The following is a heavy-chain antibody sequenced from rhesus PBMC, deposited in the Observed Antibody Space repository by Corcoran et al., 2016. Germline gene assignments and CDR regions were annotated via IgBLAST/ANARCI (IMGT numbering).Heavy chain of an antibody. CDR3: AVQYSNFGGWYFDL. Sequence: DVQLVESGGGLAKPGGSLRLSCAASGFTLSGYWVHWVRQAPGKGLEWISGINRAGRSTYFADSVKGRFTISRENAKNTLFLQMDGLRAEDTAVYYCAVQYSNFGGWYFDLWGPGTPITISS. CDR1: GFTLSGYW. D-gene: IGHD4-23*01. J-gene: IGHJ2*01. CDR2: INRAGRST. V-gene: IGHV3-14*01.